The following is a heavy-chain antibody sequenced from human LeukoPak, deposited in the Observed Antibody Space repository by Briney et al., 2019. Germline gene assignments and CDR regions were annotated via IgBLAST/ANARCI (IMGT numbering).Heavy chain of an antibody. D-gene: IGHD6-13*01. CDR3: ARHLAAAGRRFDP. CDR1: GGSISSYY. CDR2: IYYSGST. Sequence: SETLSLTCTVSGGSISSYYWSWIRQPPGKGLEWIGYIYYSGSTNYTPSLKSRVTISVDTPKNQFSLKLSSVTAADTAVYYCARHLAAAGRRFDPWGQGTLVTVSS. J-gene: IGHJ5*02. V-gene: IGHV4-59*08.